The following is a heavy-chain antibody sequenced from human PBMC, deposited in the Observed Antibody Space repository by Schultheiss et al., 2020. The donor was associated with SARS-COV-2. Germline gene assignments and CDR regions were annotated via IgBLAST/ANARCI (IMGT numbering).Heavy chain of an antibody. V-gene: IGHV3-21*01. CDR2: ISSSSSYI. CDR1: GFTFSSYS. CDR3: ARGYYYDSSGYLLLDY. Sequence: GGSLRLSCAASGFTFSSYSMNWVRQAPGKGLEWVSSISSSSSYIYYADSVKGRFTISRDNAKNSLYLQMNSLRAEDTAVYYCARGYYYDSSGYLLLDYWGQGTLVTVSS. D-gene: IGHD3-22*01. J-gene: IGHJ4*02.